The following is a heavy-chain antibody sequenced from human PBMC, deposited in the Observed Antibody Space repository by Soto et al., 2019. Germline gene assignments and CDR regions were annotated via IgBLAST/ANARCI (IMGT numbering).Heavy chain of an antibody. D-gene: IGHD4-4*01. Sequence: QVQLVQSGAEVKKPGSSVTVSCKASGGTFSSYAISWVLQAPGQGLEWMGRIIPFIGTANYAQKFQGRDTITADESTSTAYMELTRLRSEDTAVYYCARVVMTTVPASYYYGMDVWGQGNTVTVSS. CDR2: IIPFIGTA. CDR1: GGTFSSYA. V-gene: IGHV1-69*18. CDR3: ARVVMTTVPASYYYGMDV. J-gene: IGHJ6*02.